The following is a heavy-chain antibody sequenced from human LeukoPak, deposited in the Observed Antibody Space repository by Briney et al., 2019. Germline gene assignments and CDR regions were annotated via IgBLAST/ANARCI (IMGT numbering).Heavy chain of an antibody. CDR1: GLTFRTYG. J-gene: IGHJ1*01. CDR2: ISYDGNHK. D-gene: IGHD1-26*01. Sequence: GGSLRLSCAASGLTFRTYGMHWVRQAPGKGLEWVAVISYDGNHKDYADSVKGRFTISRDNSKNTLSLQMNSLTAEDTAVYYCAKGRARGSYYPEYFQHWGQGTLVTVSS. CDR3: AKGRARGSYYPEYFQH. V-gene: IGHV3-30*18.